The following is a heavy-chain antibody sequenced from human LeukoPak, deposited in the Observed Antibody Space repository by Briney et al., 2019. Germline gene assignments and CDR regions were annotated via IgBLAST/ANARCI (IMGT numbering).Heavy chain of an antibody. CDR1: GFTFSSYW. V-gene: IGHV3-7*01. D-gene: IGHD3-22*01. CDR3: ARRGYSDSSGYDY. J-gene: IGHJ4*02. CDR2: IKQDGSEK. Sequence: PGGSLRLSCAASGFTFSSYWMSWVRQAPGKGLEWVANIKQDGSEKYYVDSVKGRFTISRGNAKNSLYLQMNSLGAEDTAVYYCARRGYSDSSGYDYWGQGTLVTVSS.